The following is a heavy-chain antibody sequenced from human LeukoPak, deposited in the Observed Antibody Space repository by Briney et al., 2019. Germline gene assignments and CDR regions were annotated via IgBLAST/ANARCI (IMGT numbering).Heavy chain of an antibody. V-gene: IGHV4-34*01. Sequence: SENLSRTNAGAGGSFSGYYWSWIRQPPGKGLAWIGEINHSGSTNYNPSLKSRVTISVDTSKNQFSLKLSSVTAADTAVYYCARGLDSWGQGTLVTVSS. CDR3: ARGLDS. CDR2: INHSGST. CDR1: GGSFSGYY. J-gene: IGHJ5*01.